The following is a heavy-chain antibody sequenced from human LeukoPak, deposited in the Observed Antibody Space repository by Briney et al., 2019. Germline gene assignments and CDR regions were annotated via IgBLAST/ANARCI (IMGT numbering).Heavy chain of an antibody. J-gene: IGHJ4*02. Sequence: SQTLSLTCTVSGGSISSGGYYWSWIRQHPGKGLEWIGYIYYSGSTYYNPSLKSRVTISVDTSKNQFSLKLSSVTAADTAVYYCARDYYGSGSLIDYWGQGTLVTVTS. CDR1: GGSISSGGYY. CDR3: ARDYYGSGSLIDY. D-gene: IGHD3-10*01. CDR2: IYYSGST. V-gene: IGHV4-31*03.